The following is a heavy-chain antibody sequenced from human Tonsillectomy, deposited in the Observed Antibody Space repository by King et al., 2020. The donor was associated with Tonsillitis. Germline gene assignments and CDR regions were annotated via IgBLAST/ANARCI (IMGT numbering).Heavy chain of an antibody. J-gene: IGHJ4*02. CDR2: ISGSCDTT. CDR1: GFTFSSYA. Sequence: VQLVESGGGLVQPGGSLRLSCAASGFTFSSYAMSWVRQAPGKGLEWVSAISGSCDTTFYADSGKGRFTISRDNSKNTLFLQMNSLRAEDTAVYYCAHQYYDFWTGYSYFDYWGQGTLVTVSS. D-gene: IGHD3-3*01. V-gene: IGHV3-23*04. CDR3: AHQYYDFWTGYSYFDY.